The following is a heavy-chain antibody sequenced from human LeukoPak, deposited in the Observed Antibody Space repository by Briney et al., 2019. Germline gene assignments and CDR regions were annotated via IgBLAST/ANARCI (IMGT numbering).Heavy chain of an antibody. CDR2: IYHSGST. Sequence: SETLSLTCTVSGGSIGSGTYYWGWIRQPPGKGLEWIGSIYHSGSTYYNPSLKSRVTISVDTSKNQFSLKLSSLTAADTAVYYCARDRKYYYHMDVWGKGTTVTVSS. V-gene: IGHV4-39*07. J-gene: IGHJ6*03. CDR1: GGSIGSGTYY. D-gene: IGHD1-14*01. CDR3: ARDRKYYYHMDV.